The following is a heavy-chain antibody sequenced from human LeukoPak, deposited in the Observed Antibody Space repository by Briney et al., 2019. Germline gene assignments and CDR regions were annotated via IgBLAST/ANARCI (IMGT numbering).Heavy chain of an antibody. V-gene: IGHV3-30-3*01. D-gene: IGHD3-10*01. CDR1: GFTFRNYV. CDR3: AREGYYGSGSPPSLYFDY. J-gene: IGHJ4*02. Sequence: GGSLRLSCAASGFTFRNYVIHWVRRAPGKGLEWVAVTSSDLNVKLYADSVKGRFTISRDNSRSTLYLQMNSLRPEDTAIYYCAREGYYGSGSPPSLYFDYWGQGTLVTVSS. CDR2: TSSDLNVK.